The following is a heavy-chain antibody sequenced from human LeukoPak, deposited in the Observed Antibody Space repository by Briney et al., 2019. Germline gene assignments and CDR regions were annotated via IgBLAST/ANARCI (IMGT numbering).Heavy chain of an antibody. CDR3: AREYCSSTSCYNGYFDY. V-gene: IGHV3-30*04. Sequence: PGRSLRLSCAASGFTFCSYAMHWVRQAPGKGLEWVAVISYDGSNKYYADSVKGRFTISRDNSKNTLYLQMNSLRAEDTAVYYCAREYCSSTSCYNGYFDYWGQGTLVTVSS. D-gene: IGHD2-2*02. J-gene: IGHJ4*02. CDR1: GFTFCSYA. CDR2: ISYDGSNK.